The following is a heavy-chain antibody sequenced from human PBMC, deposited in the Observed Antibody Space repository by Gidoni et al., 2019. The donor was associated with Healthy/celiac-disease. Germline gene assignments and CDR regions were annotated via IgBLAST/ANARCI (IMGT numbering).Heavy chain of an antibody. D-gene: IGHD2-2*01. CDR2: IYYSGST. V-gene: IGHV4-39*01. CDR1: GGSISSSSYY. CDR3: ATAHVGDCSSTSCSQYNWFDP. Sequence: QLQLQESGPGLVKPSETLSPTCTGPGGSISSSSYYWGWIRQPPGKGLEWIGSIYYSGSTYYNPSLKSRVTISVDTSKNQFSLKLSSVTAADTAVYYCATAHVGDCSSTSCSQYNWFDPWGQGTLVTVSS. J-gene: IGHJ5*02.